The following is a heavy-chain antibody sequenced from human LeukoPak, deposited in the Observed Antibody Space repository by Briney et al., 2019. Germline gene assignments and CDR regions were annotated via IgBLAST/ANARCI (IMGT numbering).Heavy chain of an antibody. CDR2: ISSSSSTI. V-gene: IGHV3-48*01. J-gene: IGHJ6*03. CDR3: ARRGDCSSASCYTWYYNYYMDV. Sequence: GGSLRLSCAASGFTFSSYSMNWVRQAPGKGLEWVSSISSSSSTIYYADSVKGRFTISRDNAKNSLYLQMNSLRAEDTAVYYCARRGDCSSASCYTWYYNYYMDVWGKGTTVTVSS. D-gene: IGHD2-2*02. CDR1: GFTFSSYS.